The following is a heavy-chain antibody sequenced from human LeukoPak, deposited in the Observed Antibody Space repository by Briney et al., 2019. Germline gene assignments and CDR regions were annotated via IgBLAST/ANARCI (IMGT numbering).Heavy chain of an antibody. CDR3: ARLVLTFGGVIAPFDY. D-gene: IGHD3-16*02. V-gene: IGHV4-61*02. CDR2: IYTSGST. J-gene: IGHJ4*02. Sequence: SETLSLTCTVSGGSISSSSYYWSWIRQPAGKGLEWIGRIYTSGSTNYNPSLKSRVTMSVDTSKNQFSLKLSSVTAADTAVYYCARLVLTFGGVIAPFDYWGQGTLVTVSS. CDR1: GGSISSSSYY.